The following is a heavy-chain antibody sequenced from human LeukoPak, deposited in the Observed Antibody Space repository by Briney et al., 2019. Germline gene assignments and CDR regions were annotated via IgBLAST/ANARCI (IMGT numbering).Heavy chain of an antibody. D-gene: IGHD6-13*01. V-gene: IGHV4-31*03. J-gene: IGHJ3*02. CDR2: IYYNGST. CDR1: GGSISSGGYY. Sequence: SQTLSLTCSVSGGSISSGGYYWSWIRQHPGKGLGWIGYIYYNGSTFYNPSLKSRVTISLDTSKNQFSLKLRSVTAADTAVFYCARRPGIFDIWGQGTMVTVSS. CDR3: ARRPGIFDI.